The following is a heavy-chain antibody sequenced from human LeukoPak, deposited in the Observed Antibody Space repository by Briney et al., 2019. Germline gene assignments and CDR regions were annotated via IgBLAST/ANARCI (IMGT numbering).Heavy chain of an antibody. CDR3: ARDPLTMVRGGDY. V-gene: IGHV1-2*02. CDR1: GYTFTGYY. Sequence: APVKVSCKASGYTFTGYYIHWVRQAPGQGLEWMGWINPNTGGTNYAQKFQGRVTMTRDTSISTAHMELSRLRSDDTAVYYCARDPLTMVRGGDYWGQGTLVTVSS. CDR2: INPNTGGT. J-gene: IGHJ4*02. D-gene: IGHD3-10*01.